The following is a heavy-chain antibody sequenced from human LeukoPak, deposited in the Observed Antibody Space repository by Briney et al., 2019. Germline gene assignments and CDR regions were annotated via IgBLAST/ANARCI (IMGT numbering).Heavy chain of an antibody. J-gene: IGHJ4*02. V-gene: IGHV4-38-2*02. CDR3: TSLYSSNWYLGDY. CDR2: ITHSGIP. D-gene: IGHD6-13*01. CDR1: GYSISSGYY. Sequence: SETLSLTCIVSGYSISSGYYWGWIRQPPGKGLEWIGSITHSGIPYYSPSLRSRVTISLDASKNQFSLKLTSVTAADTAVYYCTSLYSSNWYLGDYWGQGTLVTVSS.